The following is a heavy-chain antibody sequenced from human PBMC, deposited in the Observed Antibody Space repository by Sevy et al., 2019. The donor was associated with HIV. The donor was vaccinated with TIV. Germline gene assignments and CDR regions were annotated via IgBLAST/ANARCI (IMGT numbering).Heavy chain of an antibody. D-gene: IGHD2-2*01. J-gene: IGHJ4*02. CDR2: FSFGCGKI. CDR3: AREGCSKPHDY. CDR1: GFTFSNYA. Sequence: GESLKISCAASGFTFSNYAMSWVRQAPGKGLEWVSTFSFGCGKINYADSVKGRFNISRDNSKNTLYLQMNGLRAEDTALYYCAREGCSKPHDYWGQGTLVTVSS. V-gene: IGHV3-23*01.